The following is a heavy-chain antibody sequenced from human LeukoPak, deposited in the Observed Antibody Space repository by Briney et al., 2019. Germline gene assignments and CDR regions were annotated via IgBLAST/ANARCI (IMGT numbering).Heavy chain of an antibody. CDR2: IKAKAHGGTI. J-gene: IGHJ4*02. CDR1: GFTFINAW. D-gene: IGHD4-23*01. CDR3: TTYLRWELLREGDY. Sequence: GGSLRLSCAASGFTFINAWMAWVRQAPGKGLEWVGRIKAKAHGGTIEYAAPVKGRFTISRDDSKNTLYLQMNSLKTEDTAMYYCTTYLRWELLREGDYWGQGTLVTVSS. V-gene: IGHV3-15*01.